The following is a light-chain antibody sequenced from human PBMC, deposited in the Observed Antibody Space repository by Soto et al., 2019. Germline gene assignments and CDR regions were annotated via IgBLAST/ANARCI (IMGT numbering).Light chain of an antibody. CDR3: SSYASSNTLV. V-gene: IGLV2-14*01. Sequence: QSALTQPASVSGSPGQSITISCTGTTSDVGGHNYVSWYQQHPGKAPKLMIYEVSNRPSGVSYRFSGSKSGNTASLTISGLQADDEADYYCSSYASSNTLVFGGGTKLTVL. CDR2: EVS. CDR1: TSDVGGHNY. J-gene: IGLJ2*01.